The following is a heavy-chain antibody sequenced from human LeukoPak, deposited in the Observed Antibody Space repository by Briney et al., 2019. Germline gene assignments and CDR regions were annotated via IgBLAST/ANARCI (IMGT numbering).Heavy chain of an antibody. CDR1: GFTVSGNY. CDR2: VYSGGST. CDR3: VNQISGWVY. V-gene: IGHV3-53*05. Sequence: PGGPLRLSCAASGFTVSGNYMSWVRQAPGKGLEWVSVVYSGGSTYYADSVKGRFTISRDNSKNTLYLQMSSLRPEDTAVYYCVNQISGWVYWGQGTLVTVSS. D-gene: IGHD6-19*01. J-gene: IGHJ4*02.